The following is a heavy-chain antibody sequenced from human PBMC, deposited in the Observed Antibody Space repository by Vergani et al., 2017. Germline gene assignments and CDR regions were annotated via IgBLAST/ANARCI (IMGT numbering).Heavy chain of an antibody. J-gene: IGHJ4*02. CDR3: AKESPEDVGSGLRGSLL. CDR1: GASINNDFYY. CDR2: IYVSGIT. Sequence: QVQLQESGPGLVKPSQTLSLTCTVSGASINNDFYYWHWIRQLAGKGLEWIGRIYVSGITDYNSSLQSRVTISVDTSKNQFSLKLSSVTAADTAVYYGAKESPEDVGSGLRGSLLWGQGTLVTVSA. D-gene: IGHD3-3*01. V-gene: IGHV4-61*02.